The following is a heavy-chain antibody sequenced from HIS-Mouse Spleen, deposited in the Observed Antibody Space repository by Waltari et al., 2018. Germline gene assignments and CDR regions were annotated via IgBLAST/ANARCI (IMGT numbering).Heavy chain of an antibody. CDR2: INHSGST. CDR3: ARRGEGAFDI. J-gene: IGHJ3*02. D-gene: IGHD4-17*01. V-gene: IGHV4-34*01. CDR1: AGSCSGYY. Sequence: QVQLQQWGAGLLKPSETLSLTCALYAGSCSGYYCSWIRQPPGKGLEWIGEINHSGSTNYNPSLKSRVTISVDTSKNQFSLKLSSVTAADTAVYYCARRGEGAFDIWGQGTMVTVSS.